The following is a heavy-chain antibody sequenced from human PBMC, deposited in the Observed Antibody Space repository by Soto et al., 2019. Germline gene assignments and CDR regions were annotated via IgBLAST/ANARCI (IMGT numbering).Heavy chain of an antibody. V-gene: IGHV3-48*03. CDR2: ISLSGSTI. J-gene: IGHJ4*02. CDR1: GFAFSNYE. Sequence: GGSLRLSCAASGFAFSNYEMNWVRQAPGKGLEWVSYISLSGSTIYYADSVKGRFTISRDDAKDSLYLEMDSLRADDTAVYYCARESFSALPKFFDYWGQGTLVTVSS. CDR3: ARESFSALPKFFDY. D-gene: IGHD1-26*01.